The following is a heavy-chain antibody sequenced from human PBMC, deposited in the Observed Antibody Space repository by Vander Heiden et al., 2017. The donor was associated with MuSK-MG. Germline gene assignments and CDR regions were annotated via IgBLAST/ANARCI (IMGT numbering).Heavy chain of an antibody. CDR2: INWNGGST. CDR1: GFTFDDYG. CDR3: ARDLAYYYDSSGYYPHFDY. V-gene: IGHV3-20*04. Sequence: EVQLVESGGGVVRPGGSLRLSCAASGFTFDDYGMSWVRQAPGKGLEWVSGINWNGGSTGYADSVKGRFTISRDNAKNSLYLQMNSLRAEDTALYYCARDLAYYYDSSGYYPHFDYWGQGTLVTVSS. J-gene: IGHJ4*02. D-gene: IGHD3-22*01.